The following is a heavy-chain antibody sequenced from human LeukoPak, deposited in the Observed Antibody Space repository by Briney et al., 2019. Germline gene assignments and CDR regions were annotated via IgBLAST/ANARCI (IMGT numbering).Heavy chain of an antibody. J-gene: IGHJ6*03. D-gene: IGHD6-19*01. CDR3: ARKGAGTLFRHMDV. CDR1: GFTFSNYW. Sequence: GGSLRLSCAASGFTFSNYWMSWVRQAPGKGLGWVANIKQDGSEKYYVDSVKGRFTISRDNAKNSLYLQMNSLRAEDTAVYYCARKGAGTLFRHMDVWGKGTTVTISS. V-gene: IGHV3-7*01. CDR2: IKQDGSEK.